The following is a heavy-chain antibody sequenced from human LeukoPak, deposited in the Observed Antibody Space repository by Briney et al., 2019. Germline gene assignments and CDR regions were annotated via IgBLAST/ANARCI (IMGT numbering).Heavy chain of an antibody. CDR3: ASAGGYSYGSFDY. Sequence: SETLSLTCTASGGSISSSSYYWGWIRQPPGKGLEWIGSIYYSGSTYYNPSLKSRVTISVDTSKNQFSLKLSSVTAADTAVYYCASAGGYSYGSFDYWGQGTLVTVSS. CDR1: GGSISSSSYY. V-gene: IGHV4-39*07. D-gene: IGHD5-18*01. J-gene: IGHJ4*02. CDR2: IYYSGST.